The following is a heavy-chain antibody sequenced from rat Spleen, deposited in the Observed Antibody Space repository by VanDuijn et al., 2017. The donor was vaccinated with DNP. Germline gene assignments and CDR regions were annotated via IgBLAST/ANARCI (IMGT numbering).Heavy chain of an antibody. CDR3: ASLNYGGPAFDY. J-gene: IGHJ2*01. Sequence: EAQLVQSGGGLVQPGRSLKLSCAASGFSFSHYYMAWVRQAPTKGLEWVASIGPSGGGIYYRDSVKGRFTISRDNAKSTLNLRMDSLSSADTATYYCASLNYGGPAFDYWGQGVMVTVSS. D-gene: IGHD1-11*01. CDR2: IGPSGGGI. V-gene: IGHV5-25*01. CDR1: GFSFSHYY.